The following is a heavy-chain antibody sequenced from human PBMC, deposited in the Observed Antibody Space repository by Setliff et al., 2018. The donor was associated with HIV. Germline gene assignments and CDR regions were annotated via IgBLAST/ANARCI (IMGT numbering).Heavy chain of an antibody. D-gene: IGHD5-12*01. J-gene: IGHJ4*02. CDR1: GVSISSYY. CDR3: AKSSPSIGYISDH. CDR2: IFPGGAT. Sequence: SETLSLTCSVSGVSISSYYWSWIRHSPGKGLEWIGIIFPGGATNYNPSFTSRVTISTDTSKNQFSLNVRSVTAADTAVYFCAKSSPSIGYISDHWGQGTLVTVSS. V-gene: IGHV4-59*03.